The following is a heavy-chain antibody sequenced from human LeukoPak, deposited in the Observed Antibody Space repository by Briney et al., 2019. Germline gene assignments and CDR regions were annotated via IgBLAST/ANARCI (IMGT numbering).Heavy chain of an antibody. J-gene: IGHJ4*02. D-gene: IGHD1-26*01. Sequence: ASVKVSCKVYGYTLTELSMHWVRQAPGKGLEWMGGFDPEDGETIYAQKFQGRVTMTEDTSTDTAYMELSSLRSEDTAVYYCATDRWGLVGATPLFDYWGQGTLVTVSS. CDR2: FDPEDGET. V-gene: IGHV1-24*01. CDR1: GYTLTELS. CDR3: ATDRWGLVGATPLFDY.